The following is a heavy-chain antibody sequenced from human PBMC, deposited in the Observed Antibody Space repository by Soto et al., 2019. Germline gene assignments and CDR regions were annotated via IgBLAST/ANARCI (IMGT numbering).Heavy chain of an antibody. CDR1: GASIGTTDYY. V-gene: IGHV4-39*07. Sequence: SETLSLTCTVSGASIGTTDYYWGWIRQPPGEGLQWIATIYYSGSTNYNPSLKSRVTISVDTSKNQFSLKLSSVTAADTAVYYCARDRGLAYDYIWGSYRYIDYYMDVWGKGTTVTVSS. CDR2: IYYSGST. J-gene: IGHJ6*03. D-gene: IGHD3-16*02. CDR3: ARDRGLAYDYIWGSYRYIDYYMDV.